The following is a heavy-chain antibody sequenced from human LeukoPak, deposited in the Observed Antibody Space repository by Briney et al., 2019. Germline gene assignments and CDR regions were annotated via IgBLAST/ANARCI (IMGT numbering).Heavy chain of an antibody. V-gene: IGHV3-33*03. CDR2: IWYDGSNK. D-gene: IGHD2-2*01. CDR3: AKDRRVVPAAMVSAFDI. Sequence: GGSLRLSCAASGFTFSTYGMHCVRQAPGKGLEWVAVIWYDGSNKYYADSVKGRFTISRDNAKNSLYLQMNSLRAEDTALYYCAKDRRVVPAAMVSAFDIWGQGTMVTVSS. CDR1: GFTFSTYG. J-gene: IGHJ3*02.